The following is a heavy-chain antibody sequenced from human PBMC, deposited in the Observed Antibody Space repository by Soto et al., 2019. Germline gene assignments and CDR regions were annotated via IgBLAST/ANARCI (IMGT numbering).Heavy chain of an antibody. V-gene: IGHV3-21*01. CDR1: GFTFSSYS. Sequence: GGSLRLSCAASGFTFSSYSMNWVRQAPGKGLEWVSSISSSSSYIYYADSVKGRLTISRDNAKNSLYLQMNSLRAEDTAVYYCAAHVVVVAATRGWFDPWGQGTLVTVSS. J-gene: IGHJ5*02. D-gene: IGHD2-15*01. CDR3: AAHVVVVAATRGWFDP. CDR2: ISSSSSYI.